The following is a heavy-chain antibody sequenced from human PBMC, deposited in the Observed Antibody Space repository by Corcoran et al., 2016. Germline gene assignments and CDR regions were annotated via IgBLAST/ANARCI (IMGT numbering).Heavy chain of an antibody. J-gene: IGHJ4*02. CDR2: ISYDGSNK. CDR1: GFTFSSYG. D-gene: IGHD3-16*02. CDR3: AKGLQYYDYVWGSYRYYPEGYFDY. V-gene: IGHV3-30*18. Sequence: QVQLVESGGGVVQPGRSLRLSCAASGFTFSSYGMHWVRQAPGKGLEWVAVISYDGSNKYYADSVKGRFTISRGNSKNTLYLQMNSLRAEDTAEYYCAKGLQYYDYVWGSYRYYPEGYFDYWGQGTLVTVSS.